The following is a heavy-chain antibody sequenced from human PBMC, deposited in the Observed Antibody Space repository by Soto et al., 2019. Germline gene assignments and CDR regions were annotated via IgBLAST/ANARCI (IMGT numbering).Heavy chain of an antibody. Sequence: TLSLTCTVSGGSISSGDYYWSLIRQPPGKGLEWIXYXYXXXSXYXXXSXXSXVTISVDTSKNQFSLKLSSVTAADTAVYYCARDLSDGSGSYYYDYWGQGTLVTVSS. J-gene: IGHJ4*02. CDR2: XYXXXSX. CDR1: GGSISSGDYY. V-gene: IGHV4-30-4*01. D-gene: IGHD3-10*01. CDR3: ARDLSDGSGSYYYDY.